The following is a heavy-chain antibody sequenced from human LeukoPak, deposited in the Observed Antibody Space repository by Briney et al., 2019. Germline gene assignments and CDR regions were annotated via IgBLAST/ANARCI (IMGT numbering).Heavy chain of an antibody. CDR2: IYPGDSDT. D-gene: IGHD2-15*01. J-gene: IGHJ4*02. CDR1: GYSFTSYW. Sequence: GESLKISCKGSGYSFTSYWIGWVRQMPEKGLEWMGIIYPGDSDTRYSPSFQGQVTISADKSISTAYLQWSSQKASDTAMYYCARQEACSGGSCLYYFDYWGQGTLVTVSS. CDR3: ARQEACSGGSCLYYFDY. V-gene: IGHV5-51*01.